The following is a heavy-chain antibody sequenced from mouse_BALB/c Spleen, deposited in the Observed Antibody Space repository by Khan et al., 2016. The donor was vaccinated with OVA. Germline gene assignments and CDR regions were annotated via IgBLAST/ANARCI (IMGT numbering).Heavy chain of an antibody. Sequence: QLEESVPGLVKPSQSLSLTCTVTGYSITSGYGWNWIRQFPGNKLEWMGYISYSGSTNYNPSLKSRISITRDTSKNQFFLQLNSVTIEDTATYYCARTARIKYWGQGTTLTVSS. CDR1: GYSITSGYG. CDR3: ARTARIKY. V-gene: IGHV3-2*02. D-gene: IGHD1-2*01. CDR2: ISYSGST. J-gene: IGHJ2*01.